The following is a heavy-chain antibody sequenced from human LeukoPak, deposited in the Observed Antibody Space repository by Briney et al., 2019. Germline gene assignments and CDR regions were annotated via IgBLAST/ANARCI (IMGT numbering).Heavy chain of an antibody. Sequence: ASVKVSCKASGYTFSSYGISWVRQAPGQGLEWMGWIIAYNGNTNYAQKLQGRVTMTTDESTSTAYMELSRLRSDDTAGYYCARDPGSDGYNYFVGANYYYYYADVWGKGTTVTVSS. CDR1: GYTFSSYG. D-gene: IGHD5-24*01. J-gene: IGHJ6*03. CDR3: ARDPGSDGYNYFVGANYYYYYADV. V-gene: IGHV1-18*01. CDR2: IIAYNGNT.